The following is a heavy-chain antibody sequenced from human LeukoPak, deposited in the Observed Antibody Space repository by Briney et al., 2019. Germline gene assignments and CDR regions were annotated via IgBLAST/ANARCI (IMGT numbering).Heavy chain of an antibody. J-gene: IGHJ4*02. CDR2: IYYSGST. CDR1: GGSISSSSYY. D-gene: IGHD2-2*01. V-gene: IGHV4-39*01. CDR3: ARYCSSTSCYSTFDY. Sequence: SETLSLTCTVSGGSISSSSYYWVWIPQPPGKGLEGIGSIYYSGSTYYNPSLKSRVTISVDTSKNQFSLKLSSVTAADTAVYYCARYCSSTSCYSTFDYWGQGTLVTVSS.